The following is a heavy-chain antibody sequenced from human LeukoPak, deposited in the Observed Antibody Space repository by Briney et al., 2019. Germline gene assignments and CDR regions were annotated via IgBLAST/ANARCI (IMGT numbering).Heavy chain of an antibody. CDR3: ARGPGAYCGGDCYFLYYMDV. Sequence: GAPVKVSCKASGYTFTSYDINWVRQAAGQGLEWMAWMNPNSGDTGYAQKFQGRVTITRNTSISTAFLELSSLRSEDMAVYYCARGPGAYCGGDCYFLYYMDVWGKGTTVTVSS. J-gene: IGHJ6*03. V-gene: IGHV1-8*03. D-gene: IGHD2-21*02. CDR2: MNPNSGDT. CDR1: GYTFTSYD.